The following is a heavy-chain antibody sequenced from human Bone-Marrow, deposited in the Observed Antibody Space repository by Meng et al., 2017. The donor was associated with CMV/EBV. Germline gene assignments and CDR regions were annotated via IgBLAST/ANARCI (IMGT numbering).Heavy chain of an antibody. V-gene: IGHV3-64*02. J-gene: IGHJ6*02. Sequence: GESLKISCAASGFTFSSYAIHWVRQAPGKGLEYVSAISSNGGSTYYADSVKGRFTISRDNSKNTLYLQMNSLRAEDTAVYYCAKDQLGGIRYYYYYGMDVWGQGTTVTVSS. CDR2: ISSNGGST. CDR3: AKDQLGGIRYYYYYGMDV. D-gene: IGHD3-16*01. CDR1: GFTFSSYA.